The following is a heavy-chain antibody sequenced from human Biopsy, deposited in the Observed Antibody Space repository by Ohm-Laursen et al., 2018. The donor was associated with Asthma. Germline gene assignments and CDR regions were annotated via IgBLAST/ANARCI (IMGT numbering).Heavy chain of an antibody. CDR2: IYYSGST. Sequence: SDTLSLTCTVSGGSISSSSYYWGWIRQPPGKGLEWIGSIYYSGSTYYNPSLKSRVTISVDTSKTQLSLKLSSVTAADTAVYYCARFTASITIFGVVNNWFDPWGQGTLVTVSS. D-gene: IGHD3-3*01. CDR3: ARFTASITIFGVVNNWFDP. V-gene: IGHV4-39*01. J-gene: IGHJ5*02. CDR1: GGSISSSSYY.